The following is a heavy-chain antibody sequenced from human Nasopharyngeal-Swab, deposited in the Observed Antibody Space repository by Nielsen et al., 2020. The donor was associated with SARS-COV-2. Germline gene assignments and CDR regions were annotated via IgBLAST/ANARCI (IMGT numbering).Heavy chain of an antibody. V-gene: IGHV1-18*01. CDR1: GYTFTSYG. CDR3: ARVGITNWDFGFWSGYFGPPYYYYGMDV. D-gene: IGHD3-3*01. Sequence: ASVKVSCKASGYTFTSYGISWVRQAPGQGLEWMGWISAYTGNTNYAQKLQGRVTMTTDTSTSTAYMELRSLRSDDTAVYYCARVGITNWDFGFWSGYFGPPYYYYGMDVWGQGTTVTVSS. CDR2: ISAYTGNT. J-gene: IGHJ6*02.